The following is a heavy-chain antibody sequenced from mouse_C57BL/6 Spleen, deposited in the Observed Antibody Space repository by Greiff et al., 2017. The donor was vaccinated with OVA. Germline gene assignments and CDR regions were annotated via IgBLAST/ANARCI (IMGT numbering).Heavy chain of an antibody. CDR2: IRNKANGYTT. Sequence: EVQVVESGGGLVQPGGSLSLSCAASGFTFTDYYMSWVRQPPGKALEWLGFIRNKANGYTTEYSASVKGRFTISRDNSQSILYLQMNALRAEDSATYYCARDGYYGGAMDYWGQGTSVTVSS. J-gene: IGHJ4*01. CDR1: GFTFTDYY. V-gene: IGHV7-3*01. CDR3: ARDGYYGGAMDY. D-gene: IGHD1-1*01.